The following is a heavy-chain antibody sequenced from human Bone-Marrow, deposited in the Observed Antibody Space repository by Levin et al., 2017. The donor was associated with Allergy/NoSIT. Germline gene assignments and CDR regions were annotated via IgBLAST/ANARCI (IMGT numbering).Heavy chain of an antibody. CDR1: GFIFSSYW. V-gene: IGHV3-7*01. Sequence: SGESLKISCAASGFIFSSYWMSWVRQAPGKGLEWVANIKQDGSEKYYVDSVKGRFTISRDNAKNSLYLQMNSLRVEDTAVYYCARVWIFGVVILNPGDYWGQGTLVTVSS. J-gene: IGHJ4*02. CDR3: ARVWIFGVVILNPGDY. D-gene: IGHD3-3*01. CDR2: IKQDGSEK.